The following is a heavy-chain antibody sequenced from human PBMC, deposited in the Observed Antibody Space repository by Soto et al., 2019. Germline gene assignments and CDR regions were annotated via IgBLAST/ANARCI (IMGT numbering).Heavy chain of an antibody. D-gene: IGHD1-1*01. CDR2: IRSKANSYAT. CDR3: TQVQLERGRDY. V-gene: IGHV3-73*01. CDR1: GFTFSGSA. Sequence: GSLRLSCAASGFTFSGSAMHWVRQASGKGLEWVGRIRSKANSYATAYAASVKGRFTISRDDSKNTAYLQMNSLKTEDTAVYYCTQVQLERGRDYWGQGTLVTVSS. J-gene: IGHJ4*02.